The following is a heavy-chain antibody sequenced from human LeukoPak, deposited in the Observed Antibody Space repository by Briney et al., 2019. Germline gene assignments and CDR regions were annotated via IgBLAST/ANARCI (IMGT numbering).Heavy chain of an antibody. J-gene: IGHJ4*02. D-gene: IGHD2-2*01. CDR2: INHSGST. CDR1: GGSFSGYY. V-gene: IGHV4-34*01. Sequence: SETLSLTCAVYGGSFSGYYWSWIRQPPGKGLEWIGEINHSGSTNYNPSLKSRVTISVDTSKNQFSLKLSSVTAADTAVYYCARHSDLYCSSTSCYFGYFDYWGQGTLVTVSS. CDR3: ARHSDLYCSSTSCYFGYFDY.